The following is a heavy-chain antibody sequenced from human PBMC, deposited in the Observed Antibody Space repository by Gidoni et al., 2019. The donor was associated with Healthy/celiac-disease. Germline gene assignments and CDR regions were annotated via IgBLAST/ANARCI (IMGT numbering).Heavy chain of an antibody. J-gene: IGHJ4*02. CDR1: GFTFSSYW. CDR2: IKQDGSEK. D-gene: IGHD3-3*01. CDR3: ARWYDFWSGSHLDY. Sequence: EVQLVESGGGLVQPGGSLRLSCAASGFTFSSYWMSWVRQAPGKGLEWVANIKQDGSEKYYVDSVKGRFTISRDNAKNSLYLQMNSLRAEDTAVYYCARWYDFWSGSHLDYWGQGTLVTVSS. V-gene: IGHV3-7*01.